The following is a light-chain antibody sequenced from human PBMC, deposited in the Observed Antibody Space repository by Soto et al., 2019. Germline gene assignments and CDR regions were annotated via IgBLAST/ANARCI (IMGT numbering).Light chain of an antibody. CDR3: QQYNSYLLT. Sequence: DLQMNPSPSTPSASFGDRVTITCRASQSISSWLAWYQQKPGKAPKLLIYDASSLESGVPSRFSGSGSGTEFTLTISSLQPDDFATYYCQQYNSYLLTFGGGTKVDIK. CDR2: DAS. J-gene: IGKJ4*01. V-gene: IGKV1-5*01. CDR1: QSISSW.